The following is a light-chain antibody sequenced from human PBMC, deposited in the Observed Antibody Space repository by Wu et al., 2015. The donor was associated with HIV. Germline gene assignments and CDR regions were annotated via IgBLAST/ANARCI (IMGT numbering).Light chain of an antibody. J-gene: IGKJ1*01. CDR3: QQSYSTPWT. CDR1: QTISYY. V-gene: IGKV1-39*01. CDR2: GAS. Sequence: DIQMTQSPSSLSASVGDRVTITCRTSQTISYYVNWYQQKAGKAPNLLIYGASNLQTGVPSRFSGSGSGTDFTLIINGVQPEDFAVYICQQSYSTPWTFGQGTKVEMK.